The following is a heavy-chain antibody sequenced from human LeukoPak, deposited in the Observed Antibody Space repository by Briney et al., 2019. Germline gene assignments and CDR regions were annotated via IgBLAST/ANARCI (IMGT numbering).Heavy chain of an antibody. D-gene: IGHD1-26*01. V-gene: IGHV4-39*01. CDR3: ARGPLFSGSYYVS. CDR2: IYYSGST. Sequence: SETLSLTCAVSGGSISSNSYYWGWIRQPPGKGLEWIGSIYYSGSTYYNPSLKSRVTISVDTSKNQFSLKLSSVTAADTAVYYCARGPLFSGSYYVSWGQGTLVTVSS. J-gene: IGHJ5*02. CDR1: GGSISSNSYY.